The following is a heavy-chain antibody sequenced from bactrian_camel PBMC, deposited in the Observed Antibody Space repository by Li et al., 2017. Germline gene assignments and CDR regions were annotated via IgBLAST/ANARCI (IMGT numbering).Heavy chain of an antibody. J-gene: IGHJ4*01. CDR1: GYTYSSYC. D-gene: IGHD1*01. V-gene: IGHV3S1*01. Sequence: HVQLVESGGGSVQAGGSLRLSCAASGYTYSSYCMGWFRQAPGKEREGVAAIYTGGGRTYYADSVKGRFATPQDNAKSTLYLVMNSLKPEDTAMYYCAATGQMLSVAGCRTQGTQVTVS. CDR2: IYTGGGRT.